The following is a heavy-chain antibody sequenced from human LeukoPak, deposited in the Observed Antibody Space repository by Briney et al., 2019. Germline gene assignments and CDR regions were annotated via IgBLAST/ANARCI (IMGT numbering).Heavy chain of an antibody. D-gene: IGHD6-13*01. J-gene: IGHJ4*02. CDR3: ARLGPAAGTPFDY. CDR2: IYPGGSQT. CDR1: GYSFTNFW. Sequence: GESLKISCKASGYSFTNFWIGWVRQMPGKGLEWMGIIYPGGSQTRYSPSFQGQVTISVDKSSSTTYLQWSSLKASDTAMYYCARLGPAAGTPFDYWGQGTLVTVSS. V-gene: IGHV5-51*01.